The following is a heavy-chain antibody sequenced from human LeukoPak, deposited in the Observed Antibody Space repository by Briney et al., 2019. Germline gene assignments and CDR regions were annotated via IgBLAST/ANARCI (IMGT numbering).Heavy chain of an antibody. CDR2: ISGSGGST. J-gene: IGHJ4*02. CDR1: GFTFSSYA. CDR3: AKDPTKPKYSSGWSPFDY. D-gene: IGHD6-19*01. V-gene: IGHV3-23*01. Sequence: GGSLRLSCAASGFTFSSYAMSWVRQAPGKGLEWVSAISGSGGSTYYADSVKGRFTISRDNSKNTLYLQMNSLRAEDTAVYYCAKDPTKPKYSSGWSPFDYWGQGTLVTVSS.